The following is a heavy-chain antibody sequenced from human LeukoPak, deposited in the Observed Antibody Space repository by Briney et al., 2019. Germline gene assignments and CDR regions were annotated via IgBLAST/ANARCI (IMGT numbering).Heavy chain of an antibody. CDR2: SRNRANSYTT. D-gene: IGHD4-23*01. V-gene: IGHV3-72*01. Sequence: PGGSLRLSCAASGFTFSDHYMDWVRQAPGKGLEWVGRSRNRANSYTTEYAASVKGRFTISRDNSKNSLYLQMNSLKTEDTAVYYCTRVRYGGVHYFDYWGQGTLVTVSS. CDR3: TRVRYGGVHYFDY. CDR1: GFTFSDHY. J-gene: IGHJ4*02.